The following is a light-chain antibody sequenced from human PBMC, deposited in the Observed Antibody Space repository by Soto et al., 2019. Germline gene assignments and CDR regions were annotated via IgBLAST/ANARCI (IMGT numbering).Light chain of an antibody. Sequence: EIVLTQSPGTLSLSPGERATLSCRASQSVSSSYLAWYQQKPGQAPRLLIYGASSRATGIPGRFSGSGSGTDFTLTISRQEHEDFAVYYCQQYGRSPFTFGRGTKVDIK. CDR2: GAS. CDR1: QSVSSSY. V-gene: IGKV3-20*01. CDR3: QQYGRSPFT. J-gene: IGKJ3*01.